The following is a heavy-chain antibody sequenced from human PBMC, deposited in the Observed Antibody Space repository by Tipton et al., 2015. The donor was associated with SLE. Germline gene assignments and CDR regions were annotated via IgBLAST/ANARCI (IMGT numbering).Heavy chain of an antibody. CDR1: GGSFSGYY. J-gene: IGHJ4*02. D-gene: IGHD6-19*01. V-gene: IGHV4-4*09. CDR3: ARDPVPTRAVAH. CDR2: IYTSGST. Sequence: TLSLTCAVYGGSFSGYYWSWIRQPPGKGLEWIGYIYTSGSTNYNPSLKSRVTISVDTSKNQFSLKLSSVTAADTAVYYCARDPVPTRAVAHWGQGTLVTVSS.